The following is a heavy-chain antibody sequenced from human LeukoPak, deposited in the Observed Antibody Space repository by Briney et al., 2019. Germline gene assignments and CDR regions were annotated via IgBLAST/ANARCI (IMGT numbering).Heavy chain of an antibody. CDR2: INPYSGDT. CDR3: ARTNGGYEYN. CDR1: GYSFTGYY. V-gene: IGHV1-2*02. D-gene: IGHD5-12*01. J-gene: IGHJ4*02. Sequence: GASVKVSCKAAGYSFTGYYIHWVRQAPGQGLEWMGWINPYSGDTTYAQKFQGRLTLTRDTSISTAYMEVSRLKSDDTAVYYCARTNGGYEYNWGQGTRVILSS.